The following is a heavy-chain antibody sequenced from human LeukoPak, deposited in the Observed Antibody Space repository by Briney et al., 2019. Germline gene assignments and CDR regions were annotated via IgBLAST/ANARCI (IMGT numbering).Heavy chain of an antibody. V-gene: IGHV3-23*01. CDR2: IGGEKSGSWT. CDR1: GFTLSNYP. Sequence: GGSLRLSCAASGFTLSNYPMGWVRQAPVKGLEWLSAIGGEKSGSWTKSADSVKGRFTISRDNSENTLYLQMDSLTVEDTAIYYCAKDSDSGKFDYWGQGTLVTVSS. D-gene: IGHD3-10*01. J-gene: IGHJ4*02. CDR3: AKDSDSGKFDY.